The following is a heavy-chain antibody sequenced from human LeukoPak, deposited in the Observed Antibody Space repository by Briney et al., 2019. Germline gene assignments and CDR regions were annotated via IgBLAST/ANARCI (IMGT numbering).Heavy chain of an antibody. CDR2: INPNSGGT. CDR3: ARSWVAYYDFWSGCDYFDY. CDR1: GYTFTGYY. D-gene: IGHD3-3*01. J-gene: IGHJ4*02. Sequence: ASVKVSCKASGYTFTGYYMHWVRQAPGQGLEWMGWINPNSGGTNYAQKFQGRVTMTRDTSISTAYMELSRLRSDDTAVYYCARSWVAYYDFWSGCDYFDYWGQGTLVTVSS. V-gene: IGHV1-2*02.